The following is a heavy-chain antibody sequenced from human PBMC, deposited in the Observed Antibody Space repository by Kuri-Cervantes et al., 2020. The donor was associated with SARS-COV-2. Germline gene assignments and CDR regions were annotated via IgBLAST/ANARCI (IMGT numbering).Heavy chain of an antibody. CDR2: IFSNDEK. V-gene: IGHV2-26*01. CDR3: ARIRSYYDSSGYANDD. CDR1: GFTFSNAWM. D-gene: IGHD3-22*01. J-gene: IGHJ4*02. Sequence: ESLKISCAASGFTFSNAWMSWVRQAPGKALEWLAHIFSNDEKSYSTSLKSRLTISKDTSKSQVVLTMTNMDPVDTATYYCARIRSYYDSSGYANDDWGQGTLVTVSS.